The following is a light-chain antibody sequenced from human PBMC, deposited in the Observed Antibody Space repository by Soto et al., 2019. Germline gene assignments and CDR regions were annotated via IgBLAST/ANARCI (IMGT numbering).Light chain of an antibody. CDR1: KSVSSW. Sequence: IHMTQSPATLSVSSRDRSTLSCGASKSVSSWLAWYQQKPGQAPKLLIYDASSWESGVPSRFSGSGSGTEFTLTISSLQPEDFAAYYCQQHGMSPSTFGGGTKVDI. CDR2: DAS. V-gene: IGKV1-5*01. J-gene: IGKJ4*01. CDR3: QQHGMSPST.